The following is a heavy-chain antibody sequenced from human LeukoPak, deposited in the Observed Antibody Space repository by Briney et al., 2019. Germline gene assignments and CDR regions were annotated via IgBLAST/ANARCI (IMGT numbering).Heavy chain of an antibody. D-gene: IGHD6-13*01. CDR1: GLTFRNYD. J-gene: IGHJ4*02. CDR3: EKGGLAAAGIDY. CDR2: IWYDGSKK. V-gene: IGHV3-33*06. Sequence: GRSLRLSCAASGLTFRNYDMHWVRQAPDKGLEWVAIIWYDGSKKYYADSVRGRFTISRDNSKNTVSLQMNNLSPEDTAVYYCEKGGLAAAGIDYWGQGTLVTVS.